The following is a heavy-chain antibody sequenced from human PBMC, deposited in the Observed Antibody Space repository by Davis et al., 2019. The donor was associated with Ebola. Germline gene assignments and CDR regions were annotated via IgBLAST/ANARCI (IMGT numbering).Heavy chain of an antibody. J-gene: IGHJ4*02. V-gene: IGHV3-49*04. Sequence: GESLKISCAASGFTVSSNYMSWVRQAPGKGLEWVGYIRSKGYGGTTEYAASLKGRFTISREDSKSIAYLQMNSLKTEDTAVYYCTRRGTVVTPDYWGQGTLVTVSS. CDR3: TRRGTVVTPDY. CDR2: IRSKGYGGTT. D-gene: IGHD4-23*01. CDR1: GFTVSSNY.